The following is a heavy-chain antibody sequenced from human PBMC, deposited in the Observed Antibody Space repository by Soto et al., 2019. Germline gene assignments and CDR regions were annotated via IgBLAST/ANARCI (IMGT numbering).Heavy chain of an antibody. J-gene: IGHJ3*02. CDR1: GFTFSNYW. D-gene: IGHD2-21*02. Sequence: GGSLRLSCAASGFTFSNYWMHWVRQAPGKGLVGVARINSDGSSTDYADSVQGRFTISRDNAKNTLYLQMNSLRAEDTAVYYCARSRVVTHRGGFNIWGQGTLVTVSS. CDR2: INSDGSST. CDR3: ARSRVVTHRGGFNI. V-gene: IGHV3-74*01.